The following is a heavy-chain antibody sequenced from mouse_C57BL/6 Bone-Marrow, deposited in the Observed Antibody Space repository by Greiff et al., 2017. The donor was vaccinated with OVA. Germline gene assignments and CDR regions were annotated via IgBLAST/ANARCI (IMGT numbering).Heavy chain of an antibody. V-gene: IGHV1-53*01. D-gene: IGHD1-1*01. Sequence: QVQLQQPGTELVKPGASVKLSCKASGYTFTSYWMHWVKQRPGQGLEWIGNINPSNGGTNYNAKFKSKATLTVDKSSSTAYTQLSSLTSEDSAVYYCARCSHLITTAFGYWGQGTTLTVSS. CDR3: ARCSHLITTAFGY. CDR1: GYTFTSYW. J-gene: IGHJ2*01. CDR2: INPSNGGT.